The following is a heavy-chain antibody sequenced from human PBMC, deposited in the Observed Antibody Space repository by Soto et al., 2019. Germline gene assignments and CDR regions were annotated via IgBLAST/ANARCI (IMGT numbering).Heavy chain of an antibody. V-gene: IGHV1-69*13. CDR2: INPILGTP. CDR3: ARGGVDVVATSAFDY. D-gene: IGHD5-12*01. CDR1: GATYSTSA. J-gene: IGHJ4*02. Sequence: GASVKVSCKASGATYSTSAISWVRQAPGQGLEWMGGINPILGTPDYAHKFQGRVTTTADESTSTVYMELGSLRSEDTALYFCARGGVDVVATSAFDYWGQGTLVTVSS.